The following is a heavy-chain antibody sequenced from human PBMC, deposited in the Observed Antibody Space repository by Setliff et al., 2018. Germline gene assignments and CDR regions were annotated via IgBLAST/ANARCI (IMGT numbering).Heavy chain of an antibody. V-gene: IGHV3-48*01. Sequence: GGSLRLSCVVSGFSFSNYGMTWVRQAPGKGLEWISYISTSSGTRYYADSVKGRFTISRNNANQSLYLQMNSLRAEDTAVYYCARLALTGYDSSGYYYALEYYYYMDVWGKGTTVTVSS. D-gene: IGHD3-22*01. CDR1: GFSFSNYG. CDR2: ISTSSGTR. J-gene: IGHJ6*03. CDR3: ARLALTGYDSSGYYYALEYYYYMDV.